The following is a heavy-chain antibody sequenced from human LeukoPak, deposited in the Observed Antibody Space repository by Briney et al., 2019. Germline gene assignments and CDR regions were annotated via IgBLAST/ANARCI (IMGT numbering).Heavy chain of an antibody. J-gene: IGHJ4*02. CDR3: ARCYGVAGSIEN. D-gene: IGHD6-19*01. CDR2: IYYSGST. Sequence: VKPSETLSPTCTVSGGSISSYYWSWIRQPPGKGLEWIGYIYYSGSTNYNPSLKSRVTISVDTSKNQFSLKLSSVTAADTAVYYCARCYGVAGSIENWGQGTLVTVSS. V-gene: IGHV4-59*01. CDR1: GGSISSYY.